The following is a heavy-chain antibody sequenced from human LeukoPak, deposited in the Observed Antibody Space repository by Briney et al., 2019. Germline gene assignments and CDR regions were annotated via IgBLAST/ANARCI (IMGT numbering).Heavy chain of an antibody. CDR3: ARSAVGTSCCNAVDY. CDR1: GFTFSTYA. V-gene: IGHV3-23*01. J-gene: IGHJ4*02. CDR2: ISTSGDST. D-gene: IGHD2-2*01. Sequence: GGSLTLSCPACGFTFSTYAMTWVRQAAGKGLDWVSGISTSGDSTYYADSVKGRFTISRDNSKNTLYLQMNSLRAEDTAEYYCARSAVGTSCCNAVDYWGQGTLVTASS.